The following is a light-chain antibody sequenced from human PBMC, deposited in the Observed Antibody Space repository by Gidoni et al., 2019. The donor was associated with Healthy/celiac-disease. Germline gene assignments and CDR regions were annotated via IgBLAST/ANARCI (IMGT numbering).Light chain of an antibody. J-gene: IGKJ3*01. Sequence: DIQLTQSPSFLSASVGDRVTITCRASPGISSYLAWYQQKPGKAPKLLIYAASTLHGGVPSRFSGSGSGTEFTLTISSLQPEDFATYSCQQLSSSPLTFGPGTKVDIK. CDR2: AAS. CDR1: PGISSY. CDR3: QQLSSSPLT. V-gene: IGKV1-9*01.